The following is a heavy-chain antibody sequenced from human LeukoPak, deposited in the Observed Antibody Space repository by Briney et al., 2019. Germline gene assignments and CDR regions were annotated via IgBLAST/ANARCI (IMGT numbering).Heavy chain of an antibody. Sequence: TLSLTCTVSGGSISSGGYYWSWIRQHPGKGLEWLGYIYYSGSTYYNPSLKSRVTTSVDTSKNQFSLKLSSVTAADTAVYYCAIQGGDSNGYYYVRWFDPWGQGTLVTVSS. D-gene: IGHD3-22*01. J-gene: IGHJ5*02. CDR2: IYYSGST. CDR3: AIQGGDSNGYYYVRWFDP. V-gene: IGHV4-31*03. CDR1: GGSISSGGYY.